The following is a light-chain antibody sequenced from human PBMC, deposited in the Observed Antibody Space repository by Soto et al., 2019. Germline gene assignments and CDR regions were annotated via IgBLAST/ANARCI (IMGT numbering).Light chain of an antibody. Sequence: EIVISQSPSTLSVSTCERATLSCRASQSVSSDVAWYQQKPGQAPRPLIYGASSRATGIPDRFGARGSGTDFTLTISRLEPEDFAVYYRQQYGSSGTFGQGTKVDIK. V-gene: IGKV3-20*01. CDR3: QQYGSSGT. J-gene: IGKJ1*01. CDR2: GAS. CDR1: QSVSSD.